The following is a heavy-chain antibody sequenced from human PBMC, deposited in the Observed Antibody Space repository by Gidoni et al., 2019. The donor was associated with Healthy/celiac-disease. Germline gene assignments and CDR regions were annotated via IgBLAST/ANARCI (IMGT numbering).Heavy chain of an antibody. V-gene: IGHV4-61*02. D-gene: IGHD3-10*02. Sequence: GGSISSGSYYWSWIRQPAGKGLEWIGRIYTSGSTNYNPSLKSRVTISVDTSKNQFSLKLSSVTAADTAVYYCARVCRNYYYYGMDVWGQGTTVTVSS. CDR2: IYTSGST. CDR3: ARVCRNYYYYGMDV. CDR1: GGSISSGSYY. J-gene: IGHJ6*02.